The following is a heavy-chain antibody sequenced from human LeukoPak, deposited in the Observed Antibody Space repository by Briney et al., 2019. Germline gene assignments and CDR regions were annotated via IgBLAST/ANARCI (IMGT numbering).Heavy chain of an antibody. J-gene: IGHJ3*02. V-gene: IGHV3-53*01. CDR1: GFTVSRNS. Sequence: GGSLRLSCAASGFTVSRNSMSWVRQAPGKGLEWVSVIYSGGSIYYADSVKGRFTISRDISENTLSLEANSLRAEDTAVYYCARERIAARRANAFDIWGQGTMVTVSS. CDR2: IYSGGSI. D-gene: IGHD6-6*01. CDR3: ARERIAARRANAFDI.